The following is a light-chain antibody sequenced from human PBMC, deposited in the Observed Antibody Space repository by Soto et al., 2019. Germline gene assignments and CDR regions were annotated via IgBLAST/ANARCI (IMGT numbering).Light chain of an antibody. CDR3: QSSYDIVYS. V-gene: IGKV1-39*01. Sequence: DIQMTQSPSSLSASVGDRVTIHCRASQRISTNLHWYQQKPGNSPELLIYATSNVQSGFPSRFSVSGSGTDFILTISSLKPEDFATYLCQSSYDIVYSFGQGTKLEIK. J-gene: IGKJ2*03. CDR2: ATS. CDR1: QRISTN.